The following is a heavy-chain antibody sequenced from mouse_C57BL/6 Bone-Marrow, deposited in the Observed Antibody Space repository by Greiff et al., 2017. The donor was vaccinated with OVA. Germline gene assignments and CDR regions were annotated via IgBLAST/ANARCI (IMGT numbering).Heavy chain of an antibody. CDR1: GYTFTNYW. Sequence: VKLMESGAELVRPGTSVKMSCKASGYTFTNYWIGWAKQRPGHGLEWIGDIYPGGGYTKYNKKFKGKATLTADKSSSTAYMQISSLTSEDSAIYYCARILWSYGDNWGQGTALSVSS. J-gene: IGHJ2*01. CDR2: IYPGGGYT. CDR3: ARILWSYGDN. D-gene: IGHD1-1*02. V-gene: IGHV1-63*01.